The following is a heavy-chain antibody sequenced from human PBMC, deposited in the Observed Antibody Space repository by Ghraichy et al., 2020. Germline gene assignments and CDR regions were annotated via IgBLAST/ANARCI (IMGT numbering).Heavy chain of an antibody. CDR2: ISYDGSKK. Sequence: GESLNISCAASRFTFSIHGIHWVRQAPGKGLEWVAFISYDGSKKFYADSVKGRFTISRDNSRNTLYLQMNGLRTDDTAVYYCAKDSKMIMLAGDVRRRRDLGPQQFYSYGMDVWGHGTTVTVSS. D-gene: IGHD6-19*01. CDR1: RFTFSIHG. CDR3: AKDSKMIMLAGDVRRRRDLGPQQFYSYGMDV. J-gene: IGHJ6*02. V-gene: IGHV3-30*18.